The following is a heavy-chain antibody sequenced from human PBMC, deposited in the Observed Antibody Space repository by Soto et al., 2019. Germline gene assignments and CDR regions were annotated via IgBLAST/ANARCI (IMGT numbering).Heavy chain of an antibody. CDR1: GFTFSSYA. CDR2: ISYDGSNK. Sequence: QVQLVESGGGVVQPGRSLRLSCAASGFTFSSYAMHWVRQAPGKGLEWVAVISYDGSNKYYADSVKGRFTISRDNSKNTLYLQMNSLRAEDTAVSYCAREMSGYDSVYYYGMDVWGQGTTVTVSS. V-gene: IGHV3-30-3*01. CDR3: AREMSGYDSVYYYGMDV. D-gene: IGHD5-12*01. J-gene: IGHJ6*02.